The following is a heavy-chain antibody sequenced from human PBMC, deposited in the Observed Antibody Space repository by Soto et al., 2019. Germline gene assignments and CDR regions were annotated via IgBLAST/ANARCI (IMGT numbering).Heavy chain of an antibody. CDR3: ARDYYGSGRPPFGY. V-gene: IGHV4-59*01. CDR2: IYYSGST. D-gene: IGHD3-10*01. J-gene: IGHJ4*02. CDR1: GGSISSYY. Sequence: QVQLQESGPGLVKPSETLSLTCTVSGGSISSYYWSWILQPPGKGLEWIGYIYYSGSTNYNPSLKSRVTISVDTSKNQFSLKLSSVTAADTAVYYCARDYYGSGRPPFGYWGQGTLVTVSS.